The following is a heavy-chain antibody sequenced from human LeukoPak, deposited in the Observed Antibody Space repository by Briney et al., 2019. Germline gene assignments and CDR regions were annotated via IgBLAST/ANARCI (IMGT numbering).Heavy chain of an antibody. J-gene: IGHJ6*03. CDR2: INHSGST. CDR1: GFTFSSYG. Sequence: GSLRLSCAASGFTFSSYGMSWIRQPPGKGLEWIGEINHSGSTNYNPSLKSRVTISVDTSKNQFSLKLSSVTAADTAVYYCARGSEYSSGWPYYYYYYYMDVWGKGTTVTVSS. CDR3: ARGSEYSSGWPYYYYYYYMDV. D-gene: IGHD6-19*01. V-gene: IGHV4-34*01.